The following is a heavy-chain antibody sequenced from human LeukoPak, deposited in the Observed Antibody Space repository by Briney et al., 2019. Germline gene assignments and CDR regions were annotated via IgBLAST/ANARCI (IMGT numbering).Heavy chain of an antibody. CDR1: GFTFTSYG. J-gene: IGHJ2*01. Sequence: GGSLRLSCAASGFTFTSYGMNWVRQAPGKGLEWVSDISSSSSTIYYADSVKGRFTISRDNAKNSLYLQMNSLRAEDTAVYYCARDKYGDYAQDLWXXXTLVTXSS. CDR3: ARDKYGDYAQDL. D-gene: IGHD4-17*01. CDR2: ISSSSSTI. V-gene: IGHV3-48*04.